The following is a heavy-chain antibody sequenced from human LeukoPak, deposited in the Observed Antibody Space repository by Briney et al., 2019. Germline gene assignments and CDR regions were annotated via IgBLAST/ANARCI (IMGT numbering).Heavy chain of an antibody. V-gene: IGHV3-48*03. CDR1: GFTFSSYE. J-gene: IGHJ4*02. CDR3: ARDRGSGIAVAFDY. D-gene: IGHD6-19*01. CDR2: ISSSGSTI. Sequence: PGGSLRLSCAASGFTFSSYEMNWVRQAPGKGLEWVSYISSSGSTIYYADSVKGRFTISRDNAKNSLYLQMNSLRVEDTAVYYCARDRGSGIAVAFDYWGQGTLVTVSS.